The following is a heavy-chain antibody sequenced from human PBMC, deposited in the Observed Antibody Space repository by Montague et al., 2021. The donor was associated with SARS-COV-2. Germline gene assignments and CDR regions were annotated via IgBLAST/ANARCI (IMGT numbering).Heavy chain of an antibody. CDR2: IFFSSSS. CDR1: GDSVSSGRYY. Sequence: SETLSLTCTVYGDSVSSGRYYWNWMRQPPGKGLEWIGNIFFSSSSNPNPSLESRVAISIDTSKSQFSLTLTSVTAADTAVYYCARPFVAVSTVSRLESWGQGTLVTVSS. V-gene: IGHV4-61*01. CDR3: ARPFVAVSTVSRLES. J-gene: IGHJ5*01. D-gene: IGHD3-16*01.